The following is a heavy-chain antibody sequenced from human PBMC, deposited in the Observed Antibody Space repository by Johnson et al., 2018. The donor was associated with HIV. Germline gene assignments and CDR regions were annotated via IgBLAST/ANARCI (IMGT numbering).Heavy chain of an antibody. V-gene: IGHV3-30*18. Sequence: QVQLVESGGGVVQPGRSLRLSCAASGFTFSSYGMHWVRQAPGKGLEWVAVISYDGSNKYYADSVKGRFTISRDNSKNTLYLQMNSLRAEDTAVYYCAKGGITMAPDAFDIWGQGTMVTVSS. CDR1: GFTFSSYG. CDR3: AKGGITMAPDAFDI. J-gene: IGHJ3*02. D-gene: IGHD3-10*01. CDR2: ISYDGSNK.